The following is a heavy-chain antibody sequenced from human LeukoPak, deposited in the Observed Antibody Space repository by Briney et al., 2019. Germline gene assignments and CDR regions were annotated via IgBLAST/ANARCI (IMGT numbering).Heavy chain of an antibody. D-gene: IGHD3-9*01. Sequence: ASVKVSCKASGYTFTSYAMNWVRQAPGQGLEWMGWINTNTGNPTYAQGFTGRFVFSLDTSVSTAYLQISSLKAEDTAVYYCARDAPYYDILNGYYYYFDYWGQGTLVTVSS. CDR3: ARDAPYYDILNGYYYYFDY. J-gene: IGHJ4*02. CDR1: GYTFTSYA. CDR2: INTNTGNP. V-gene: IGHV7-4-1*02.